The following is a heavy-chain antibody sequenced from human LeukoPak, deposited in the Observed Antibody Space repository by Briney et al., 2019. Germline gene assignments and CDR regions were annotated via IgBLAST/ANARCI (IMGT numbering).Heavy chain of an antibody. CDR1: GFTFSDYI. V-gene: IGHV3-72*01. CDR3: TRDGGDSTKTAFDM. Sequence: GGSLRLSCAASGFTFSDYILDWVRQAPGKGLEWVGRIRRGTNNYTTEYAASVKGRFIISRDDSKNSLYLHTNSLKTEDTAVYHCTRDGGDSTKTAFDMWGQGTMVTVSS. D-gene: IGHD2/OR15-2a*01. CDR2: IRRGTNNYTT. J-gene: IGHJ3*02.